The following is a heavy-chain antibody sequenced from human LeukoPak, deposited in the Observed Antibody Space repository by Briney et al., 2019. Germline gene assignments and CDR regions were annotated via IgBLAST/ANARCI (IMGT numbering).Heavy chain of an antibody. J-gene: IGHJ4*02. CDR2: IYYSGST. CDR1: GGSISSYY. Sequence: SETLSLTCTVSGGSISSYYWSWLRQPPGKGLEWIGYIYYSGSTNYNPSLKSRVTISVDTSKNQFSLKLSSVTAADTAVYYCARDPGLDYFDYWGQGTLVTVSS. D-gene: IGHD7-27*01. V-gene: IGHV4-59*01. CDR3: ARDPGLDYFDY.